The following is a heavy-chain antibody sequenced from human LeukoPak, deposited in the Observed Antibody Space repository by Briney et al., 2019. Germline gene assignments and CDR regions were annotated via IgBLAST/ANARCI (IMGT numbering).Heavy chain of an antibody. V-gene: IGHV3-48*03. CDR3: ARGDPHADL. CDR1: GFDLNTYE. CDR2: ITISGHTK. Sequence: GGSLRLSCAASGFDLNTYEMNWVRRAPGTGLEWIADITISGHTKNYADSVKGRFTISRDNAGTSLYLQMNSLRVEDTGVYYCARGDPHADLWGQGTLVTVSS. J-gene: IGHJ5*02.